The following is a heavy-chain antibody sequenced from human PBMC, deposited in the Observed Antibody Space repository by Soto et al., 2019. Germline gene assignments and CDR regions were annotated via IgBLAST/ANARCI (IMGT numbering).Heavy chain of an antibody. CDR1: GGSISSYY. CDR2: IYYSGST. V-gene: IGHV4-59*01. D-gene: IGHD5-12*01. CDR3: ARDGGVATIWLNY. J-gene: IGHJ4*02. Sequence: PSETLSLTCTVSGGSISSYYWSWIRQPPGKGLEWIGYIYYSGSTNYNPSLKSRVTISVDTSKNQFSLKLSSVTAADTAVYYCARDGGVATIWLNYWGQGTLVTVSS.